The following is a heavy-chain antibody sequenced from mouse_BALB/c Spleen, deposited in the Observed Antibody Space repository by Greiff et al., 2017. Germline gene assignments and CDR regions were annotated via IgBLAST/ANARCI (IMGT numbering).Heavy chain of an antibody. D-gene: IGHD1-1*01. J-gene: IGHJ4*01. CDR3: ARQDYYGSSYVAMDY. Sequence: EVQLVESGGDLVKPGGSLKLSCAASGFTFSSYGMSWVRQTPDKRLEWVATISSGGSYTYYPDSVKGRFTISRDNAKNTLYLQMSSLKSEDTAMYYCARQDYYGSSYVAMDYWGQGTSVTVSS. CDR1: GFTFSSYG. V-gene: IGHV5-6*01. CDR2: ISSGGSYT.